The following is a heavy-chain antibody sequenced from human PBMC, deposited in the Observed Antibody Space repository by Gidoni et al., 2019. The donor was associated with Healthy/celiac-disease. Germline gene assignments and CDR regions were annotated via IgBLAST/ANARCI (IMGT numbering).Heavy chain of an antibody. V-gene: IGHV3-21*01. D-gene: IGHD2-15*01. Sequence: EVQLVESGGGLVKPGGSLSLSCAASGFTFSRYSMNWVRQAPGKGLEWVSSSSSSSSYIYYADSVKGRFTISRDNAKNSLYLQMNSLRAEDTAVYYCARGGYCSGGSCAGSFDIWGQGTMVTVSS. CDR1: GFTFSRYS. J-gene: IGHJ3*02. CDR2: SSSSSSYI. CDR3: ARGGYCSGGSCAGSFDI.